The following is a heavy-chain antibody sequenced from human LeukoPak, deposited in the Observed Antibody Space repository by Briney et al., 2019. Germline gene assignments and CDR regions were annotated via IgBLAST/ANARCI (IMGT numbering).Heavy chain of an antibody. J-gene: IGHJ5*02. CDR1: GGSISSGDYY. CDR2: IFTSGST. D-gene: IGHD3-22*01. V-gene: IGHV4-61*02. Sequence: KPSETLSLTCTVSGGSISSGDYYWSWIRQPAGKGLEWIGRIFTSGSTNYNPSLKSRVTISLDTSKNQFSLKLSSVTAADTAGYYCARDLGYYDSSGYRNWFDPWGQGTLVTVSS. CDR3: ARDLGYYDSSGYRNWFDP.